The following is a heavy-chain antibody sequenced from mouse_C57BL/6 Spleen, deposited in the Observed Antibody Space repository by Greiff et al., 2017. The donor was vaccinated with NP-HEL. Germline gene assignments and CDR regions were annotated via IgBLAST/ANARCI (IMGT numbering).Heavy chain of an antibody. CDR1: GYTFTSYW. CDR2: IHPNSGST. D-gene: IGHD2-4*01. V-gene: IGHV1-64*01. Sequence: VQLQQSGAELVKPGASVKLSCKASGYTFTSYWMHWVKQRPGQGLEWIGMIHPNSGSTNYNEKFKSKATLTVDKSSSTAYMQLSSLTSEDSAVYYCARWDYDYGAYWGQGTLVTVSA. CDR3: ARWDYDYGAY. J-gene: IGHJ3*01.